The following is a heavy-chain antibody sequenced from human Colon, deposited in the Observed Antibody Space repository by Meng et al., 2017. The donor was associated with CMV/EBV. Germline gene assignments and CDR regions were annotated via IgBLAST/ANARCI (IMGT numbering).Heavy chain of an antibody. J-gene: IGHJ4*02. D-gene: IGHD6-19*01. Sequence: GASINTGRNNWSWIRQAPGRGLEWVGYITSSGSTRYNPSLKSRLSISLETSKNQFSLQLTSVTAADTALYYCARDYSQFSSGWYDWGQGALVTVSS. CDR3: ARDYSQFSSGWYD. CDR1: GASINTGRNN. CDR2: ITSSGST. V-gene: IGHV4-61*01.